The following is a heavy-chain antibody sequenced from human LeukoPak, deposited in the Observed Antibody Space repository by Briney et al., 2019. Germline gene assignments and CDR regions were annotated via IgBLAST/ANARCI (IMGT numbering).Heavy chain of an antibody. CDR2: IYSGGST. CDR1: GFTVSSNY. CDR3: ASHTAYDAFDI. J-gene: IGHJ3*02. V-gene: IGHV3-53*01. Sequence: GGSLRLSCAASGFTVSSNYMSWVRQAPGKGLEWVSVIYSGGSTYYADSVKGRFTISRDNSKNTLYLQTNSLRAEDTAVYYCASHTAYDAFDIWGQGTMVAVSS. D-gene: IGHD3-16*01.